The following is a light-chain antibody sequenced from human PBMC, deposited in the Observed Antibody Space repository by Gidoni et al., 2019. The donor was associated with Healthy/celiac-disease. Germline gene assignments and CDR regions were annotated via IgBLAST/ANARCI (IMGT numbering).Light chain of an antibody. V-gene: IGKV1-5*01. J-gene: IGKJ1*01. CDR2: DAS. CDR1: QGISSW. Sequence: IQMTPSPSTLSASVGDRVTITCRASQGISSWLAWYQQKPGKAPKLLIYDASSLESGVPSRFSGSGSGTEFTLTISSLQPDDFATYYCQQYNSYPRTFGQGTKVEIK. CDR3: QQYNSYPRT.